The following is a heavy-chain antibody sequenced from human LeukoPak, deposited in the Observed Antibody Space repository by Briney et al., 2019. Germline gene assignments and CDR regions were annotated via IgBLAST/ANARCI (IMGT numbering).Heavy chain of an antibody. CDR3: AELGITMIGGV. Sequence: GGSLRLSCAASEFIFSNYAMHWVRQAPGKGLEWVAVISFDGSHKNYADSVKGRFTISRDNAKNSLYLQMNSLRAEDTAVYYCAELGITMIGGVWGKGTTVTISS. CDR1: EFIFSNYA. CDR2: ISFDGSHK. V-gene: IGHV3-30*04. D-gene: IGHD3-10*02. J-gene: IGHJ6*04.